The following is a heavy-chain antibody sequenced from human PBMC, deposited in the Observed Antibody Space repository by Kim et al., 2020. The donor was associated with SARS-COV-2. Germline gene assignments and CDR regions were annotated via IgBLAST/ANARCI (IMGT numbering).Heavy chain of an antibody. V-gene: IGHV1-8*01. Sequence: ASVKVSCKASGYTFTSYDINWVRQATGQGLEWMGWMNPNSGNTGYAQKFQGRVTMTRNTSISTAYMELSSLRSEDTAVYYCARVGQLEQYNWFDPWGQGTLVTVSS. CDR3: ARVGQLEQYNWFDP. J-gene: IGHJ5*02. D-gene: IGHD1-1*01. CDR2: MNPNSGNT. CDR1: GYTFTSYD.